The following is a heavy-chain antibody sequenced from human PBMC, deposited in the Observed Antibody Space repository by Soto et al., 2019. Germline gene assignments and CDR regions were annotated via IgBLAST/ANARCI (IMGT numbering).Heavy chain of an antibody. CDR1: GFTFSSYG. J-gene: IGHJ5*02. CDR3: AKDFTGPPTTDSSGYYFA. Sequence: GGSLRLSCAASGFTFSSYGMHWVRQAPGKGLEWVAVISYDGSNKYYADSVKGRFTISRDNSKNTLYLQMNSLRAEDTAVYYCAKDFTGPPTTDSSGYYFAWGQGTLVTVSS. V-gene: IGHV3-30*18. D-gene: IGHD3-22*01. CDR2: ISYDGSNK.